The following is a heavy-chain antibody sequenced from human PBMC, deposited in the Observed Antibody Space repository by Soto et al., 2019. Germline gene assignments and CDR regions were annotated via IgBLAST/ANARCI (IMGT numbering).Heavy chain of an antibody. CDR1: GGSISSYY. D-gene: IGHD4-17*01. J-gene: IGHJ5*02. CDR2: IYTSGST. V-gene: IGHV4-4*07. Sequence: PSETLSLTCTVSGGSISSYYWSWIRQPAGKGLEWIGRIYTSGSTNYNPSLKRRVTMSVDTSKNQLSLKLSSVTAADTAVYYCARYMTTVTRARNWFDPWGQGTLVTVSS. CDR3: ARYMTTVTRARNWFDP.